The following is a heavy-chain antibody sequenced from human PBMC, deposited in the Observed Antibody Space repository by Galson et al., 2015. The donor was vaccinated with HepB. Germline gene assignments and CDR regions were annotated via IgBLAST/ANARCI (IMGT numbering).Heavy chain of an antibody. Sequence: PALVKPTQTLTLTCTVSGFSLSNARMGVSWIRQPPGKALEWLAHIFSNDEKSYSTSLKSGLTISKDTSKSQVVLTMTNMDPVDTATYYCARITPYYDSSGYAIDAFDIWGQGTMVTVSS. V-gene: IGHV2-26*01. CDR2: IFSNDEK. CDR3: ARITPYYDSSGYAIDAFDI. D-gene: IGHD3-22*01. CDR1: GFSLSNARMG. J-gene: IGHJ3*02.